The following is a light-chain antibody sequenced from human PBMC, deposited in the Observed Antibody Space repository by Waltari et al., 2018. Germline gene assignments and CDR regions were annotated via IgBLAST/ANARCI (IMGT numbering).Light chain of an antibody. J-gene: IGKJ4*01. CDR1: QSVSSN. CDR2: GAS. Sequence: EIVMTQSPATLSVSPGERATLSCRASQSVSSNLAWYQQKPGQAPRLLIYGASTRATGIAARCSGSGSGTEFTRTISSLQSEDFAGYYCQQYNNWPPLTFGGGTKVEIK. V-gene: IGKV3-15*01. CDR3: QQYNNWPPLT.